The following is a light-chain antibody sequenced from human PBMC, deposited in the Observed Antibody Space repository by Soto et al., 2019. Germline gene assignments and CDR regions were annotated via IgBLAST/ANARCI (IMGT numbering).Light chain of an antibody. J-gene: IGKJ4*01. CDR1: RDIADS. Sequence: DTQMTQSPSSLSASVGDTVTITCQASRDIADSLNWYQQRAGQAPKLLIYDASNLQSGVTARFSGSGTGTSFILTINSLQPEDFATYYCQQYDDPFTFGGGTKVEIK. V-gene: IGKV1-33*01. CDR3: QQYDDPFT. CDR2: DAS.